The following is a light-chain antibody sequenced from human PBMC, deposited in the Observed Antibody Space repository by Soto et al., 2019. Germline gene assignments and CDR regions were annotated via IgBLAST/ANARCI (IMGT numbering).Light chain of an antibody. J-gene: IGKJ2*01. CDR2: KAS. CDR3: QQYDRFLYT. CDR1: QSISNW. V-gene: IGKV1-5*03. Sequence: DIQMTQSPSTLSASVGDTVTITCRASQSISNWLAWYQQKPGQAPKLLIHKASTLESEVPSRFSGSGSGTEFTLTISSLQPDDCATFNCQQYDRFLYTFGQGTKLEIK.